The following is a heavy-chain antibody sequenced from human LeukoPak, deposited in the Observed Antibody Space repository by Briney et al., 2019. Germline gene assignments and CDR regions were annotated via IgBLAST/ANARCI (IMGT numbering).Heavy chain of an antibody. V-gene: IGHV3-30*02. CDR2: IRYDGSNK. CDR3: AKFGYCSSTSCYKEELDAFDI. CDR1: GFTFSSYG. D-gene: IGHD2-2*02. Sequence: QSGGSLRLSCAASGFTFSSYGMHWVRQAPGKGLEWVAFIRYDGSNKYYADSVKGRFTISRDNSKNTLYLQMNSLRAEDTAVYYCAKFGYCSSTSCYKEELDAFDIWGQGTMVTVSS. J-gene: IGHJ3*02.